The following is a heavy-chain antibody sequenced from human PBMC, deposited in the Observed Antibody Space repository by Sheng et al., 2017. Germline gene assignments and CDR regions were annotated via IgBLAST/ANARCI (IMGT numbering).Heavy chain of an antibody. V-gene: IGHV3-21*01. Sequence: EVQLVESGGGLVKPGGSLRLSCAASGFTFSSYSMNWVRQAPGKGLEWVSSISSSSYIYYADSVKGRFTISRDNAKNSLYLQMNSLRAEDTAVYYCARDPFWGTVTTFSDYWGQGTLVTVSS. CDR3: ARDPFWGTVTTFSDY. CDR1: GFTFSSYS. D-gene: IGHD4-17*01. J-gene: IGHJ4*02. CDR2: ISSSSYI.